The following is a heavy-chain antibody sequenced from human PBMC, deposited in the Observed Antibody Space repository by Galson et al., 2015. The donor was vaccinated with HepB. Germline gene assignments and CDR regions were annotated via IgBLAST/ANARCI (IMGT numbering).Heavy chain of an antibody. CDR1: GYTFSTYY. D-gene: IGHD2/OR15-2a*01. CDR2: VTAGNGDT. J-gene: IGHJ4*02. Sequence: SVKVSCKASGYTFSTYYIHWVRQAPGQRLEWMGWVTAGNGDTRYSQKFQGRVSITRDTSASTAYMELSSLRSENTAVYYCGRSEYSDKIDYWGQGTLVTVSS. CDR3: GRSEYSDKIDY. V-gene: IGHV1-3*01.